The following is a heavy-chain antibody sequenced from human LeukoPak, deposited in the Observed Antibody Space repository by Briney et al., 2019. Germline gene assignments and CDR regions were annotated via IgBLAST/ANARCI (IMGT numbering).Heavy chain of an antibody. Sequence: PGRSLRLSCAASGFTFDDYAMHWVRQAPGKGLEWVSGITWNSGKIGYADSVKGRFTISRDSAKNSLFLQMNSLRTEDMALYYCAKDKNGMAVAEFDYWGQGTLVTVSS. CDR3: AKDKNGMAVAEFDY. CDR2: ITWNSGKI. CDR1: GFTFDDYA. J-gene: IGHJ4*02. D-gene: IGHD6-19*01. V-gene: IGHV3-9*03.